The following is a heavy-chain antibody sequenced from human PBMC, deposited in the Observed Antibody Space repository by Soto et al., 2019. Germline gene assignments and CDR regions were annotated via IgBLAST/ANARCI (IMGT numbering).Heavy chain of an antibody. V-gene: IGHV3-48*01. CDR3: ARANRAWLQLLDY. Sequence: PGGSLRLSCAASGFTFSDYAMHWVRQAPGKGLEWVSYISSSSSTIYFADSVRGRFTISRDNAKNSLYLQMNSLRAEDTAVYYCARANRAWLQLLDYWGQGTQVPVSS. D-gene: IGHD5-12*01. CDR1: GFTFSDYA. CDR2: ISSSSSTI. J-gene: IGHJ4*02.